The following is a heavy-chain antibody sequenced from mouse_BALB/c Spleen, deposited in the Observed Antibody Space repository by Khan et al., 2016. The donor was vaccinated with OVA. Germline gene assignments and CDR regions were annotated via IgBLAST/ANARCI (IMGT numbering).Heavy chain of an antibody. V-gene: IGHV9-4*02. Sequence: QIQLVQSGPELKKPGETVRISCKASGYTFTTAGIQWVQKMPGRGLKWIGWINTHSGVPKYAEDFKGRFAFSWETSVNTSYLQITNLKNEDTAAYSAARGGAGYYRRDGDAMEYWGQGTSVTVSS. CDR1: GYTFTTAG. J-gene: IGHJ4*01. CDR3: ARGGAGYYRRDGDAMEY. CDR2: INTHSGVP. D-gene: IGHD2-12*01.